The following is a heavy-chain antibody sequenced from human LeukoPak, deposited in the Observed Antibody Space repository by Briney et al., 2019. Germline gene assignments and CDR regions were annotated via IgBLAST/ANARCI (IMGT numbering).Heavy chain of an antibody. Sequence: GGSLRLSCAASGFTFSSNYMSWVRQAPGKGLEWVSVIYSGGSTYYSDSAKGRFTISRDNSKNTLYLQMNSLRAEDTAVYYCARERGNALYNWFDPWGQGTLVTVSS. CDR1: GFTFSSNY. D-gene: IGHD4-23*01. CDR2: IYSGGST. J-gene: IGHJ5*02. V-gene: IGHV3-53*01. CDR3: ARERGNALYNWFDP.